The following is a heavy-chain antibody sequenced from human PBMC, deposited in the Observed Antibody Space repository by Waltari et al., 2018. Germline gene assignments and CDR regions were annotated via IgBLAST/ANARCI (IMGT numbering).Heavy chain of an antibody. CDR1: GGSFSGSY. D-gene: IGHD2-2*02. CDR3: ARHSVDRSHYTQNLYYFDY. CDR2: INHSGST. Sequence: QVQLQQWGAGLLKPSETLSLTCAVYGGSFSGSYLSWVRQPPGTGLEWIGEINHSGSTNYNPSLKSRVTISVDTSKNQFSLKLSSVTAADTAVYYCARHSVDRSHYTQNLYYFDYWGQGTLVTVSS. V-gene: IGHV4-34*01. J-gene: IGHJ4*02.